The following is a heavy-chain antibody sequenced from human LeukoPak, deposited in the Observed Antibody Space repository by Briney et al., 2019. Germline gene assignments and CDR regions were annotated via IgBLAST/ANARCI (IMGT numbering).Heavy chain of an antibody. J-gene: IGHJ4*02. CDR3: ARGIYDFWSGYYPSDY. CDR2: IYHSGST. CDR1: GGSISSGGYY. V-gene: IGHV4-30-2*01. Sequence: SETLSLTCTVSGGSISSGGYYWSWIRQPPGKGLEWIGYIYHSGSTYYNPSLKSRVTISVDRSKNQFSLKLSSVTAADTAVYYCARGIYDFWSGYYPSDYWGQGTLVTVSS. D-gene: IGHD3-3*01.